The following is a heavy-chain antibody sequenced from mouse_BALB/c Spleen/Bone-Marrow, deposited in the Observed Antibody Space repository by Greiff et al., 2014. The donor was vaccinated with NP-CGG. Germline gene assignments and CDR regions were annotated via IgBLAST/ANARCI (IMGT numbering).Heavy chain of an antibody. D-gene: IGHD2-1*01. Sequence: DVHLVESGGALVQPGGSRKLSCAASGFTFSDHGMAWVRQAPGKGPEWVAFISNLAYSIYYTDTVTGRFTISRENAKNTLYLEMSSLRSEDTAMYYCARETTRGAMDYWGQGTSVTVSS. CDR2: ISNLAYSI. J-gene: IGHJ4*01. CDR3: ARETTRGAMDY. CDR1: GFTFSDHG. V-gene: IGHV5-15*02.